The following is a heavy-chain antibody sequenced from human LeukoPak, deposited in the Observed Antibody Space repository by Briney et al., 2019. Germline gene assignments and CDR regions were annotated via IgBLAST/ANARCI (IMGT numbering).Heavy chain of an antibody. Sequence: GASLRLSCAASGFPFSNYAMSRVRQAPGKGLEWVSAITGSGGNTYYADSVKGRFTISRDNSKNTLYLQMNSLRDEDTAVYYCAKWGDFDVLTGYYVPDFWGQGTLVTVSS. CDR1: GFPFSNYA. J-gene: IGHJ4*02. CDR2: ITGSGGNT. CDR3: AKWGDFDVLTGYYVPDF. V-gene: IGHV3-23*01. D-gene: IGHD3-9*01.